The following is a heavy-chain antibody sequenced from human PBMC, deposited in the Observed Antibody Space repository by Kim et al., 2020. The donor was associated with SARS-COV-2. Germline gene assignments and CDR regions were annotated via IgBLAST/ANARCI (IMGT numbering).Heavy chain of an antibody. CDR1: GYTFTGYY. CDR2: INPNSGGT. D-gene: IGHD6-13*01. V-gene: IGHV1-2*04. Sequence: ASVKVSCKASGYTFTGYYMHWVRQAPGQGLEWMGWINPNSGGTNYAQKFQGWVTMTRDTSISTAYMELSRLRSDDTAVYYCARDSSPLIAAAGPPVNGMDVWGQGTTVTVSS. CDR3: ARDSSPLIAAAGPPVNGMDV. J-gene: IGHJ6*02.